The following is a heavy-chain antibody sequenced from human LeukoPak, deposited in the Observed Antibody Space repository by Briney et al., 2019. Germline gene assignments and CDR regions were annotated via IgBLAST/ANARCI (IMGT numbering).Heavy chain of an antibody. V-gene: IGHV3-23*01. Sequence: GGSLRLSCAASGFTFGSFAMYWVRQAPGKGLDWIAGIFGSGGSPHYADSVKGRFTISRDNSKNTVYLQINSLRAEDTAMYYCARDSAGNDYWGQGTLVTVSS. CDR1: GFTFGSFA. CDR3: ARDSAGNDY. CDR2: IFGSGGSP. J-gene: IGHJ4*02. D-gene: IGHD6-13*01.